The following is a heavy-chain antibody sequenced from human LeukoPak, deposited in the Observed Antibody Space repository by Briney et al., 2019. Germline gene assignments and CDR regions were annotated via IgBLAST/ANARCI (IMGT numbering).Heavy chain of an antibody. D-gene: IGHD5-18*01. CDR1: GYTFTSYY. CDR2: INPSGGST. CDR3: ARGEEDTAASNWFDP. Sequence: EASVKVSCKASGYTFTSYYMRWARQAPGQGLEWMGIINPSGGSTSYAQKFQGRVTMTRDMSTSTVYMELSSLRSEDTAVYYCARGEEDTAASNWFDPWGQGTLVTVSS. J-gene: IGHJ5*02. V-gene: IGHV1-46*01.